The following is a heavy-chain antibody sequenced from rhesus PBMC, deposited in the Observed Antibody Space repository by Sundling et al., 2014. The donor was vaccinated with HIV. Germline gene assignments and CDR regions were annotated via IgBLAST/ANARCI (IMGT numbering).Heavy chain of an antibody. CDR3: VRDRGAATGYFDY. CDR2: ISWHGTSI. CDR1: GFTFDDYA. V-gene: IGHV3-78*01. Sequence: EVQLVESGGGVAQPGGSLRLSCAASGFTFDDYAMHWVRQAPGKGLEWVSGISWHGTSIYYADSVKGRFTISRDNAKNSLYLQMDRLRAEDTALYYCVRDRGAATGYFDYWGQGVLVTVSS. J-gene: IGHJ4*01. D-gene: IGHD6-31*01.